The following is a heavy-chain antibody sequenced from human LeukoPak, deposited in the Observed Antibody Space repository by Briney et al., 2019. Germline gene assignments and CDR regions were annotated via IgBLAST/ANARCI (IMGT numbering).Heavy chain of an antibody. D-gene: IGHD3-3*01. CDR1: GYTFTSYG. J-gene: IGHJ5*02. Sequence: GASVKVSCKASGYTFTSYGISWVRQAPGQGLEWIGWISAYNGNTNYAQKLQGRVTMTTDTSTSTAYMELRSLRSDDTAVYYCARLSRYTIFGVVREVWFDPWGQGTLVTVSS. CDR2: ISAYNGNT. V-gene: IGHV1-18*01. CDR3: ARLSRYTIFGVVREVWFDP.